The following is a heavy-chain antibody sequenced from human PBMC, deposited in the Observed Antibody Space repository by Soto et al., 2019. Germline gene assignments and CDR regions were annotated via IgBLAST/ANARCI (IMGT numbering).Heavy chain of an antibody. Sequence: SETLSLTCTVSGGSISSYYWSWIRQPPGKGLEWIGYIYYSGSTNSNPSLKSRVTISLDTSKNQLSLKLSSVTAADTAVYFCAGGSYRLRYYAMDVWGQGTTVTVS. D-gene: IGHD1-26*01. CDR3: AGGSYRLRYYAMDV. CDR2: IYYSGST. J-gene: IGHJ6*02. CDR1: GGSISSYY. V-gene: IGHV4-59*01.